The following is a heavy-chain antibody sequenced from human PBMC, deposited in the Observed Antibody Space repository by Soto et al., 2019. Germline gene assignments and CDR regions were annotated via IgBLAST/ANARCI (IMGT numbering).Heavy chain of an antibody. CDR2: IGTAGDT. V-gene: IGHV3-13*04. J-gene: IGHJ3*02. CDR3: ARDIYSYGSVGTPDI. CDR1: GFTFSSYD. Sequence: PGGSLRLSCAASGFTFSSYDMHWVRQATGKGLEWVSAIGTAGDTYYPDSVKDRFTISRDNSRNTLDLQMNNLRTEDTGVYFCARDIYSYGSVGTPDIWGQGTMDTVSS. D-gene: IGHD5-18*01.